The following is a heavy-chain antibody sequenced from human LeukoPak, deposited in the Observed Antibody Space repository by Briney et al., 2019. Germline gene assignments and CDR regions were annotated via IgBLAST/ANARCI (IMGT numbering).Heavy chain of an antibody. D-gene: IGHD2-2*01. CDR3: AREEVRGCSSTSCYYYYYMDV. J-gene: IGHJ6*03. Sequence: GGSPRLSCAASGFTFSSYSMNWVRQAPGKGLEWVSSISSSSSYIYYADSVKGRFTISRDNAKNSLYLQMNSLRAEDTAVYYCAREEVRGCSSTSCYYYYYMDVWGKGTTVTVSS. V-gene: IGHV3-21*01. CDR1: GFTFSSYS. CDR2: ISSSSSYI.